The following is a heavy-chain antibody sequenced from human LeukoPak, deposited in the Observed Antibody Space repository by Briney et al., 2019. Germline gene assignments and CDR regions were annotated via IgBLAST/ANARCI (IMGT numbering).Heavy chain of an antibody. J-gene: IGHJ4*02. Sequence: GGSLRLSCAASGFTFRSYWISWVRQAPGKGLEWVANINQGGSVQYYMDSVKGRFTISRDDAKNSLYVQMNSLRDEDTAVYYCARVEYSGWNLEYWGQGTLVTVSS. CDR2: INQGGSVQ. V-gene: IGHV3-7*01. CDR1: GFTFRSYW. D-gene: IGHD5-12*01. CDR3: ARVEYSGWNLEY.